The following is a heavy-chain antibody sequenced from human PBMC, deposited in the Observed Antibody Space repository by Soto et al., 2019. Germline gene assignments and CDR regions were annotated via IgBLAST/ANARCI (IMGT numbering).Heavy chain of an antibody. V-gene: IGHV3-33*01. CDR2: IWYDGTKR. CDR1: GFSLRTSG. J-gene: IGHJ5*02. Sequence: QVQLVESGGGVVQSGRSLTLSCAASGFSLRTSGMHWLRRAPGKGLEWVGFIWYDGTKRFYANSVKGRSTISKDNSINILYLQMSGLRAADTAVYYCARDVVTAVAGSVNLFVPWGQGTLVTVSS. CDR3: ARDVVTAVAGSVNLFVP. D-gene: IGHD6-19*01.